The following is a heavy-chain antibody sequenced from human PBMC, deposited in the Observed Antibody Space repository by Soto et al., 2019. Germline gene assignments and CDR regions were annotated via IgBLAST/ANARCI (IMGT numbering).Heavy chain of an antibody. CDR1: GYSIASGYY. CDR2: IYHAGSV. D-gene: IGHD3-9*01. J-gene: IGHJ6*02. Sequence: PSETLSLTCAVSGYSIASGYYWAWIRQSPGKGLEWIGSIYHAGSVYYNPSLNSRVAVSLDTSKTNFSLKMLSVNVAATAWYYFPRAFEYYGVDVWGQGTTVTVS. CDR3: PRAFEYYGVDV. V-gene: IGHV4-38-2*01.